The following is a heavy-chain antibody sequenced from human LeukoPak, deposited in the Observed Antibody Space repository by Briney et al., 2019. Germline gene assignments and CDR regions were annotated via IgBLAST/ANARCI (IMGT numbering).Heavy chain of an antibody. D-gene: IGHD2/OR15-2a*01. CDR2: IYYSGST. Sequence: NPSETLFLTCTVSGGSISSSTYYWGWIRQPPGKGLEWIGSIYYSGSTYYNPSLKSLPTISVDTSKNQFSLKLSSVTAADTAVYYCARTTFYGDYVDYWGQGTLVTVSS. CDR1: GGSISSSTYY. CDR3: ARTTFYGDYVDY. J-gene: IGHJ4*02. V-gene: IGHV4-39*01.